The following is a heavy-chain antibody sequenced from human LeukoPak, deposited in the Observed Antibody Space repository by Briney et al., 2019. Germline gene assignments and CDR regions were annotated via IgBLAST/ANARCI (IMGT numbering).Heavy chain of an antibody. D-gene: IGHD2-15*01. V-gene: IGHV4-38-2*02. Sequence: SETLSLTCIVSDYSISSGYYWGWIRQSPGKGLEWIGNIYHSGSTYYNPSLKSRVTISVDTSKNQFYLNLSSVTAADTAVYYCARGLRRGQVVGELYWFDPWGQGTLVTVSS. J-gene: IGHJ5*02. CDR3: ARGLRRGQVVGELYWFDP. CDR2: IYHSGST. CDR1: DYSISSGYY.